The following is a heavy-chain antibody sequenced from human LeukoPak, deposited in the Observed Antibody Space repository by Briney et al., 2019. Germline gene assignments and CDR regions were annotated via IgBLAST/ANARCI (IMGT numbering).Heavy chain of an antibody. V-gene: IGHV4-59*08. J-gene: IGHJ4*02. D-gene: IGHD6-13*01. CDR2: IYNTGST. CDR3: ARHRVAAALHS. Sequence: PSETLSLTCTVSGGSISSYYWNWIRQPPGKGLEWIGYIYNTGSTSNNPSLKSRVTISVDTSKKHFSLRLSSVTAADTAVYYCARHRVAAALHSWGQGTLVTVSS. CDR1: GGSISSYY.